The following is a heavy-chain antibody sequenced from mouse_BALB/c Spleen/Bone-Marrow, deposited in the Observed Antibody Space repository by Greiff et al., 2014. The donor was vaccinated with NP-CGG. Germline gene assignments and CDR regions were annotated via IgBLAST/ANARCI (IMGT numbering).Heavy chain of an antibody. CDR2: VNPNNGDI. D-gene: IGHD1-2*01. CDR3: ARSAATAFAY. CDR1: GYSFTGYY. V-gene: IGHV1-26*01. J-gene: IGHJ3*01. Sequence: VQLQQPGPDLVKPGASVKISCKASGYSFTGYYMYWVKQSHGKSLEWIGRVNPNNGDISYNQKFKGKAILTVDKSSSTAYMELRSLTSEDSVVYYGARSAATAFAYWGQGTLVTVSA.